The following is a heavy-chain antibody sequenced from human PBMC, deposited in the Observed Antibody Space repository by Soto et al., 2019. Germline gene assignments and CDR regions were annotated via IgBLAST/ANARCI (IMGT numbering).Heavy chain of an antibody. Sequence: SVKVSCKASGGSFSSYAISWVRQAPGQGLEWMGGIGPQFRTSKYAQKFQGRVTITADKSTNTAYMELRSLRSEDTAVYYCVRIVVPGFGSYYGTDVWGQGTTVTVS. CDR3: VRIVVPGFGSYYGTDV. CDR2: IGPQFRTS. D-gene: IGHD2-21*01. V-gene: IGHV1-69*06. CDR1: GGSFSSYA. J-gene: IGHJ6*02.